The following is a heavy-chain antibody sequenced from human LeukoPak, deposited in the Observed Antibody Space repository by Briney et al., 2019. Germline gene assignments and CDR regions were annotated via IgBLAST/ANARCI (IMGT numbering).Heavy chain of an antibody. CDR2: IYYSGGT. CDR3: ARHAMATANQDFDH. Sequence: PSETLSLTSTVSGGSISSYYWSWIRQPPGEGLEWIGYIYYSGGTNYNPPLKSRVTISVDTSKKQLALKMTSVTAADTAVYYCARHAMATANQDFDHWGQGTLVTVSS. D-gene: IGHD5-24*01. J-gene: IGHJ4*02. CDR1: GGSISSYY. V-gene: IGHV4-59*08.